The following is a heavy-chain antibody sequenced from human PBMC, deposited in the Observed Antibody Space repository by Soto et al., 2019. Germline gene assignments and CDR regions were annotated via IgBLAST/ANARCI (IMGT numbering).Heavy chain of an antibody. CDR1: GGSISSGGYY. CDR2: IYYSGST. J-gene: IGHJ2*01. D-gene: IGHD4-17*01. V-gene: IGHV4-31*03. Sequence: QVQLQESGPGLVKPSQTLSLTCTVSGGSISSGGYYWSWIRQHPGKGLEWIGYIYYSGSTFYNPSLKSRVTISVDTSKNQFSLKLSSVTAADTAVYYCARVDGDYLGPYWYFDLWGRGTLVTVSS. CDR3: ARVDGDYLGPYWYFDL.